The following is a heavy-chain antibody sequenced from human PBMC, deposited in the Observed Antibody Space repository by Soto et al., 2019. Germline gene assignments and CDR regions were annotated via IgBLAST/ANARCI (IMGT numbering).Heavy chain of an antibody. CDR3: TRRGRESANWFDP. Sequence: QVQLVQSGAEVKKPGSSVKVSCKASGGSFNSYSMSWVRQAPGQGLEWMGGIIPMSGIPNYAQKFKGGVTSTADKATNTVYVEVNNLTYDDTAVYYCTRRGRESANWFDPWGQGTLVTVSS. J-gene: IGHJ5*02. CDR1: GGSFNSYS. D-gene: IGHD3-10*01. V-gene: IGHV1-69*17. CDR2: IIPMSGIP.